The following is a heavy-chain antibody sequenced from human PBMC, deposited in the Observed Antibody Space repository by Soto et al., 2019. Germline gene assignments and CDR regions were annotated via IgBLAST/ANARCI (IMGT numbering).Heavy chain of an antibody. Sequence: QITLEETGPTLVKPPQTLTLTCTFSGFSLTTGRVGVGWIRQPPGKALEWLAVIHWNDDNHYSPSLKSRLTITKDTSKNQMVLTLTNMDPGDTATYYCTHRLVGSGQGYWGQGTLVTVSS. D-gene: IGHD2-15*01. J-gene: IGHJ4*02. CDR2: IHWNDDN. CDR3: THRLVGSGQGY. CDR1: GFSLTTGRVG. V-gene: IGHV2-5*01.